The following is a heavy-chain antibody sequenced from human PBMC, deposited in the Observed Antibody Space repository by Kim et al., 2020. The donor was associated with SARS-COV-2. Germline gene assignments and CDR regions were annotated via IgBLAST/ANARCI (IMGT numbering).Heavy chain of an antibody. V-gene: IGHV3-48*02. J-gene: IGHJ3*02. Sequence: SSSTIYYADSVKGRFTISRDNAKNSLYLQMNSLRDEDTAVYYCARVPFDIWGQGTMVTVSS. CDR3: ARVPFDI. CDR2: SSSTI.